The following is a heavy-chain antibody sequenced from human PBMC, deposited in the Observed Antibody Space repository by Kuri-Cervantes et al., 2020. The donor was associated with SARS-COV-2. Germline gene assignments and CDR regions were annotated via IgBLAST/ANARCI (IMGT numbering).Heavy chain of an antibody. D-gene: IGHD3-3*01. CDR2: INPNSGGT. CDR1: GYIFTASY. CDR3: ARDRYYDFWSGSLDAFDI. J-gene: IGHJ3*02. V-gene: IGHV1-2*02. Sequence: ASVKVSCKASGYIFTASYMHWVRQAPGQGLEWMGWINPNSGGTNYAQKFQGRVTMTRDTSTSTVYMELSSLRSEDTAVYYCARDRYYDFWSGSLDAFDIWGQGTMVTVSS.